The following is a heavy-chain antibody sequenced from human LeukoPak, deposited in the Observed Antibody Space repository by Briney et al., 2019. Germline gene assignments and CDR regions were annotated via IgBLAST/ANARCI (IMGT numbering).Heavy chain of an antibody. CDR2: IRYDGSNK. J-gene: IGHJ4*02. Sequence: PGGSLRLSCAASGFTFSSYGMHWVRQAPGKGLEWVAFIRYDGSNKYYADSVKGRFTISRDNSKNTLYLQMNSLRAEDTAVYYCAKDHHRYRSGGSCSNFDYWGQGTLVTVSS. CDR1: GFTFSSYG. CDR3: AKDHHRYRSGGSCSNFDY. V-gene: IGHV3-30*02. D-gene: IGHD2-15*01.